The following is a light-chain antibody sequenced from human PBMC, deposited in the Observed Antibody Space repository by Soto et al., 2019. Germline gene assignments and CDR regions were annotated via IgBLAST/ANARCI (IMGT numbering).Light chain of an antibody. CDR2: EVS. CDR3: CSYAGSSTVVV. V-gene: IGLV2-8*01. CDR1: SSDVGGYNY. Sequence: QSALTQPPSASGSPGQSVTISCIGTSSDVGGYNYVSWYQQHPGKAPKLIISEVSKRPSGVPDRFSGSKSGNTASLTVSGLQAEDEADYYCCSYAGSSTVVVFGGGTKLTVL. J-gene: IGLJ2*01.